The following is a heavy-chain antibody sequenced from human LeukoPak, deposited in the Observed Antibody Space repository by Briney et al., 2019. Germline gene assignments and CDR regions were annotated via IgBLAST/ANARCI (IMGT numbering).Heavy chain of an antibody. D-gene: IGHD3-22*01. CDR3: ARDQGDSSGYYPLY. V-gene: IGHV3-21*01. CDR2: ISISSNYI. Sequence: GGSLRLSCAASGFTFSSYSMNWVRQAPGKGLEWVSCISISSNYIYYPDSVKGRFTISRDNSKNTLYLQMNSLRAEDTAVYYCARDQGDSSGYYPLYWGQGTLVTVSS. J-gene: IGHJ4*02. CDR1: GFTFSSYS.